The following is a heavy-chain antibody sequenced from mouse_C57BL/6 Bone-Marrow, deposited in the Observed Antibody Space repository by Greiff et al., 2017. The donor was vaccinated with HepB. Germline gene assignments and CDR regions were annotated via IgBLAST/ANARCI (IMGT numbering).Heavy chain of an antibody. CDR3: TTDYSSRAWFAY. CDR1: GFNIKDDY. J-gene: IGHJ3*01. D-gene: IGHD1-1*01. Sequence: VQLQQSGAELVRPGASVKLSCTASGFNIKDDYMHWVKQRPEQGLEWIGWIDPENGDTEYASKFQGKATITADTSSNTAYLQLSSLTSEDTAVYYCTTDYSSRAWFAYWGQGTVVTVSA. CDR2: IDPENGDT. V-gene: IGHV14-4*01.